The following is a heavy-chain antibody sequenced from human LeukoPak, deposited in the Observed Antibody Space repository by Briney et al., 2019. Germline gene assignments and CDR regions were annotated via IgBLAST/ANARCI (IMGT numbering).Heavy chain of an antibody. CDR1: GESLGTYS. CDR2: IDRRGYA. V-gene: IGHV4-34*01. D-gene: IGHD1-26*01. Sequence: SETLSLTCAVHGESLGTYSWSWIRQTPGKGLEWIGAIDRRGYASHNPSLKSRVTLSVDTSNDQFPLKLSSVTAADTAVYYCARDRWELLRWFDPWGQGTLVTVSS. J-gene: IGHJ5*02. CDR3: ARDRWELLRWFDP.